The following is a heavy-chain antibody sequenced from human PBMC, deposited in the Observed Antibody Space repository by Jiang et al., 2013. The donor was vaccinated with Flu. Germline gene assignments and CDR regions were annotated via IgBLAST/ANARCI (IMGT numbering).Heavy chain of an antibody. J-gene: IGHJ3*02. CDR3: ARPGGYSYGDAFDI. V-gene: IGHV5-51*01. Sequence: FTSYWIGWVRQMPGKGLEWMGSSILVTLIPRYSPSFQGQVTISADKSISTAYLQWSSLKASDTAMYYCARPGGYSYGDAFDIWGQGTMVTVSS. CDR1: FTSYW. D-gene: IGHD5-18*01. CDR2: SILVTLIP.